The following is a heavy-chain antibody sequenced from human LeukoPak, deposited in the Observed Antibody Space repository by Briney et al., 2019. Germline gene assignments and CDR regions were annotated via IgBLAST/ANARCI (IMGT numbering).Heavy chain of an antibody. D-gene: IGHD4-17*01. J-gene: IGHJ4*02. CDR2: ISGSGGST. CDR1: GFTFSSYA. V-gene: IGHV3-23*01. Sequence: GGSLRLSCAASGFTFSSYAMSWVRHASGKGLEWVSAISGSGGSTYYADSVKGRFTISRDNSKNTLYLQMNSLRAEDTAVYYCAKGASYGDYREFDYWGQGTLVTVSS. CDR3: AKGASYGDYREFDY.